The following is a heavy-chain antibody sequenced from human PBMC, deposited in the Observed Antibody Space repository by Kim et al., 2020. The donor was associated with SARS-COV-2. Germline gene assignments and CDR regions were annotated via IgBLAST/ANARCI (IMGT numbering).Heavy chain of an antibody. CDR1: GFTFSSYG. J-gene: IGHJ5*02. D-gene: IGHD3-10*01. CDR2: ISYDGSNK. CDR3: AKDGSGSFWFDP. V-gene: IGHV3-30*18. Sequence: GGSLRLSCAASGFTFSSYGMHWVRQAPGKGLEWVAVISYDGSNKYYADSVKGRFTISRDNSKNTLYLQMNSLRAEDTAVYYCAKDGSGSFWFDPWGQGTL.